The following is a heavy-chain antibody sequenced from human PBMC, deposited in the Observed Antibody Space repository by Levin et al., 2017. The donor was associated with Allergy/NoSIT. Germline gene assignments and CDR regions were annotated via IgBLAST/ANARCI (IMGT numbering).Heavy chain of an antibody. CDR2: ISWNSGSI. Sequence: GGSLRLSCAASGFTFDDYAMHWVRQAPGKGLEWVSGISWNSGSIGYADSVKGRFTISRDNAKNSLYLQMNSLRAEDTALYYCAKDREAAGFNELTNWGQGTLVTVSS. V-gene: IGHV3-9*01. J-gene: IGHJ4*02. D-gene: IGHD6-13*01. CDR3: AKDREAAGFNELTN. CDR1: GFTFDDYA.